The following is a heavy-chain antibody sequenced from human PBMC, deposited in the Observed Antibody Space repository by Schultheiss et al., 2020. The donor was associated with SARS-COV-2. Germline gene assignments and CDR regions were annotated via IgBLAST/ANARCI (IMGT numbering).Heavy chain of an antibody. J-gene: IGHJ4*02. D-gene: IGHD2-21*01. CDR1: GGSISSYY. CDR3: ARHDSPYYFDY. V-gene: IGHV4-59*08. CDR2: IYYSGST. Sequence: SETLSLTCTVSGGSISSYYWSWIRQPPGKGLEWIGYIYYSGSTNYNPSLKSRVTISVDTSKNQFSLKLSSVTVADTAVYYCARHDSPYYFDYWGQGTLVTVSS.